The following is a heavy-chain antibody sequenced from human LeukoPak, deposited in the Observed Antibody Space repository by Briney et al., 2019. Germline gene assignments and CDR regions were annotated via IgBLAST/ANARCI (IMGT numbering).Heavy chain of an antibody. CDR3: ARGRVSSSTWYSTYYYFFYMDF. V-gene: IGHV4-61*02. CDR2: MHSSGST. CDR1: GDSVSSGNYY. J-gene: IGHJ6*03. Sequence: SQTLSLTCTVSGDSVSSGNYYWSWIRQPAGKGLEWIGRMHSSGSTKYNSSLKSRVTISVDTSKNQLSLKLSSVTAADTAVYFCARGRVSSSTWYSTYYYFFYMDFWGKGTTVTVSS. D-gene: IGHD4-11*01.